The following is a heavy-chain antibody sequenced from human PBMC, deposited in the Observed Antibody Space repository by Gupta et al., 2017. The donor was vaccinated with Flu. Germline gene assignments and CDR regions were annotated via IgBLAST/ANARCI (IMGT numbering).Heavy chain of an antibody. D-gene: IGHD2-2*01. CDR3: ARTSFVVVPAAKRGKYFQH. CDR1: GGSFSGYY. CDR2: INHSGST. J-gene: IGHJ1*01. V-gene: IGHV4-34*01. Sequence: QVQLQQWGAGLLKPSETLSLTCAVYGGSFSGYYWSWIRQPPGKGLEWIGEINHSGSTNYNPSLKSRVTISVDTSKNQFSLKLSSVTAADTAVYYCARTSFVVVPAAKRGKYFQHWGQGTLVTVSS.